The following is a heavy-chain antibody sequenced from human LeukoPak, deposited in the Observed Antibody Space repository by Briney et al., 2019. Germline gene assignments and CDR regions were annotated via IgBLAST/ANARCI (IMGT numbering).Heavy chain of an antibody. D-gene: IGHD7-27*01. CDR3: ARVVNWGLRYFDL. V-gene: IGHV4-59*01. CDR2: IYSGGTT. J-gene: IGHJ2*01. CDR1: GASISSSY. Sequence: PSETLSLTCTVSGASISSSYWSWIRQPPGMGLEWIGYIYSGGTTNYSPPLKSRVTISVDTSKNQFSLKLTSVTAADTAVYYCARVVNWGLRYFDLWGRGTLVTVSS.